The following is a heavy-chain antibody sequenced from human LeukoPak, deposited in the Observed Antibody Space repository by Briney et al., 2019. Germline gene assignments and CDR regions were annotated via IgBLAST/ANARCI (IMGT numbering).Heavy chain of an antibody. D-gene: IGHD2-15*01. CDR2: IIPIFGTA. CDR3: ARVGYCSGGSCPRRNYYYYYMDV. CDR1: GGTFSSYA. V-gene: IGHV1-69*13. Sequence: SVKVSCKASGGTFSSYAISWVRQAPGQGLEWMGGIIPIFGTANYAQKFQGRVTITADESTSTAYMELSSLRSEDTAVYYCARVGYCSGGSCPRRNYYYYYMDVRGKGTTVTISS. J-gene: IGHJ6*03.